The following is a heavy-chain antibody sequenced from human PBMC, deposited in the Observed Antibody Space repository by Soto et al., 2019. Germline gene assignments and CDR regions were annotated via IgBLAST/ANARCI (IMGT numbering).Heavy chain of an antibody. CDR1: GFMFSSFG. CDR2: ISVDGSKT. Sequence: GGSLRLSCAASGFMFSSFGMHWVRQAPGKGLEWVALISVDGSKTNYVDSVKGRFTISRDNSKNTLDLQMNSLRAEDTAVYYCAKEGYYDGGAALDLWGQGTMVTVSS. D-gene: IGHD3-22*01. J-gene: IGHJ3*01. CDR3: AKEGYYDGGAALDL. V-gene: IGHV3-30*18.